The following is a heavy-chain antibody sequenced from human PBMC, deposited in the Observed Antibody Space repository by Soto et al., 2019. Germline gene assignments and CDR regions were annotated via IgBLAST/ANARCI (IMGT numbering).Heavy chain of an antibody. V-gene: IGHV6-1*01. CDR1: GDSVSSNSAA. D-gene: IGHD3-3*01. CDR2: TYYRSKWYN. CDR3: ARDLLGVVIIPSDWFDP. J-gene: IGHJ5*02. Sequence: SQTLSLTCAISGDSVSSNSAAWNWIRQSPSRGLEWLGRTYYRSKWYNDYAVSVKSRITINPDTSKNQFSLQLNSVTPEDTAVYYCARDLLGVVIIPSDWFDPWGQGTLVTVSS.